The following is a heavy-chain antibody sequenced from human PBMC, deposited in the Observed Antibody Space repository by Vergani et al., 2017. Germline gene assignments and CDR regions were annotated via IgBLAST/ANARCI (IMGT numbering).Heavy chain of an antibody. CDR3: ARGNPPPLHYNGSGTDAFDI. J-gene: IGHJ3*02. CDR2: IIPIFGTA. Sequence: QVQLVQSGAEVKKPGSSVKVSCKASGGTFSSYAISWVRQAPGQGLEWMGRIIPIFGTANYAQKFQGRVTITADESTSTAYMELSSLRSEDTAVYYCARGNPPPLHYNGSGTDAFDIWGQGTMVTVSS. D-gene: IGHD3-10*01. V-gene: IGHV1-69*13. CDR1: GGTFSSYA.